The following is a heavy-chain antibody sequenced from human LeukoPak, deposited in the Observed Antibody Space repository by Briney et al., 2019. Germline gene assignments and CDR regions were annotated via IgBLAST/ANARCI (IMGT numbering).Heavy chain of an antibody. J-gene: IGHJ4*02. CDR3: AKDPDSSSWPLFDY. Sequence: GGSLRLSCAASGFTFSDYAMSWVRQAPGKGLEWVAFIRYDGSNKYYADSVKGRFTISRGNSKNTLYLQMNSLRAEDTAVYYCAKDPDSSSWPLFDYWGQGTLVTVSS. CDR2: IRYDGSNK. CDR1: GFTFSDYA. V-gene: IGHV3-30*02. D-gene: IGHD6-13*01.